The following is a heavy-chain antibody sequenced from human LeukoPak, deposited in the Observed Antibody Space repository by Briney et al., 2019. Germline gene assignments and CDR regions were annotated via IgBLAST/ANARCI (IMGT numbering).Heavy chain of an antibody. V-gene: IGHV3-30*04. Sequence: GRSLRLSCAASGFTFSSYAMHWVRQAPGKGLEWVAVISYDGSNKYYAGSVKGRFTISRDNSKNTLYLQMNSLRAEDTAVYYCARDRIQLWLDWGQGTLVTVSS. CDR3: ARDRIQLWLD. J-gene: IGHJ4*02. D-gene: IGHD5-18*01. CDR1: GFTFSSYA. CDR2: ISYDGSNK.